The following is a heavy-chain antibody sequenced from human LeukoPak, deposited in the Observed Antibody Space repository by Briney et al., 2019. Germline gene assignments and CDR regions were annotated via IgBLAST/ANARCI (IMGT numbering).Heavy chain of an antibody. D-gene: IGHD3-10*01. CDR2: IKQDGSEK. CDR1: GFTFSSYW. V-gene: IGHV3-7*01. Sequence: PGGSLRLSCAASGFTFSSYWMSWVRQAPGKGLEWVANIKQDGSEKYYVDSVKGRFTISRDNAKNSLYLQMNSLRAEDTAAYYCARDETLLWFGELLHYFDYWGQGTLVTVSS. CDR3: ARDETLLWFGELLHYFDY. J-gene: IGHJ4*02.